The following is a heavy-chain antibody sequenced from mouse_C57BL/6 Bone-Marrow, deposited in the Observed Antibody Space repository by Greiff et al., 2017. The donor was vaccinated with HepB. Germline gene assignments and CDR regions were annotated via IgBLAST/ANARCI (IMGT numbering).Heavy chain of an antibody. CDR1: GYTFTDYE. J-gene: IGHJ3*01. CDR2: IDPETGGT. V-gene: IGHV1-15*01. CDR3: TRDPNYYGSSYDAY. D-gene: IGHD1-1*01. Sequence: VQLQQSGAELVRPGASVTLSCKASGYTFTDYEMHWVKQTPVHGLEWIGAIDPETGGTAYNQKFKGKAILTADKSSSTAYMELRSLTSEDSAVYYCTRDPNYYGSSYDAYWGQGTLVTVSA.